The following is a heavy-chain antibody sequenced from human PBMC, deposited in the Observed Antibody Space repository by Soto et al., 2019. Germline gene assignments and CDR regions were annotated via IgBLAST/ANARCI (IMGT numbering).Heavy chain of an antibody. D-gene: IGHD5-12*01. V-gene: IGHV3-43*01. CDR3: AKDLGGYADYYYGMDV. Sequence: GALRLSCAASGFTFDDYTMHWVRQAPGKGLEWVSLISWDGGSTYYADSVKGRFTISRDNSKNSLYLQMNSLRTEDTALYYCAKDLGGYADYYYGMDVWGQGTTVTVS. CDR1: GFTFDDYT. J-gene: IGHJ6*02. CDR2: ISWDGGST.